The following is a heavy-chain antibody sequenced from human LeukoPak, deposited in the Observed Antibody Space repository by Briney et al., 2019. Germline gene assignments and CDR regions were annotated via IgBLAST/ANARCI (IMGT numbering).Heavy chain of an antibody. D-gene: IGHD2-2*01. CDR3: ARTLGYCSSTSCYSPLDY. J-gene: IGHJ4*02. Sequence: GGSLRLSCAASGFTFSSYARHWVRQAPGKGLEWVAVISYDGSNKYYADSVKGRFTISRDNSKNTLYLQMNSLRAEDTAVYYCARTLGYCSSTSCYSPLDYWGQGTLVTVSS. V-gene: IGHV3-30-3*01. CDR2: ISYDGSNK. CDR1: GFTFSSYA.